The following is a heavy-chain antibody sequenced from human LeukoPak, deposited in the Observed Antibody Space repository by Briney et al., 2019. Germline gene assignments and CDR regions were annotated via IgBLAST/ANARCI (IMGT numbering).Heavy chain of an antibody. CDR3: ARDGWDILTGYSEPDDAFDI. CDR1: GYTFTSFD. D-gene: IGHD3-9*01. Sequence: ASVKVSCKASGYTFTSFDISWVRQAPGQGLEWMGWMNPNTGNTGYAQKFRGRVTMTRNTSIRTAYMELSSLSSEDTAVYYCARDGWDILTGYSEPDDAFDIWGQGTMVTVSS. J-gene: IGHJ3*02. V-gene: IGHV1-8*01. CDR2: MNPNTGNT.